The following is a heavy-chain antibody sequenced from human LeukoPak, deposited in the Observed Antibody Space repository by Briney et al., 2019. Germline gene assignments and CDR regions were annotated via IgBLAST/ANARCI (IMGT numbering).Heavy chain of an antibody. Sequence: SETLSLTCTVSGGSISSYYWSWIRQPAGKGLEWIGRIYTSGSTNYNPSLKSRVTMSVDTSKNQFSLKLSSVTAADTAVYYCARDQGDYSNGFYYYYYMDVWGKGTTVTISS. J-gene: IGHJ6*03. CDR3: ARDQGDYSNGFYYYYYMDV. V-gene: IGHV4-4*07. D-gene: IGHD4-11*01. CDR1: GGSISSYY. CDR2: IYTSGST.